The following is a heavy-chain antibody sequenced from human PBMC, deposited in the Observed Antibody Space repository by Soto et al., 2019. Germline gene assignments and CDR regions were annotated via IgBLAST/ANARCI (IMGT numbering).Heavy chain of an antibody. Sequence: QVQLQQWGAGLLKPSETLSLTCAVYGGSFSGYYWSWIRQPPGKGLEWIGEINHSGSTNYNPSLKSRVTISVDTSKNQFSLKLSSVTAADTAVYYCARGLVIAVAAFLDYWGQGTLVTVSS. CDR1: GGSFSGYY. V-gene: IGHV4-34*01. D-gene: IGHD6-19*01. CDR2: INHSGST. CDR3: ARGLVIAVAAFLDY. J-gene: IGHJ4*02.